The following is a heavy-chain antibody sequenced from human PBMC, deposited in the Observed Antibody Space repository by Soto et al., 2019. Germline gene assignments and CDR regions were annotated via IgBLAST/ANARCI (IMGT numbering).Heavy chain of an antibody. D-gene: IGHD3-10*01. V-gene: IGHV2-70*01. CDR1: GFSLSTSGMC. Sequence: SGPTLVNPTQTLTLTCTFSGFSLSTSGMCVSWIRQPPGKALEWLALIDWDDDKYYSTSLKTRLTISKDTSKNQVVLTMTNMDPVDTATYYCARTFYGSGSFWVIDVWGQGTTVTVSS. CDR2: IDWDDDK. CDR3: ARTFYGSGSFWVIDV. J-gene: IGHJ6*02.